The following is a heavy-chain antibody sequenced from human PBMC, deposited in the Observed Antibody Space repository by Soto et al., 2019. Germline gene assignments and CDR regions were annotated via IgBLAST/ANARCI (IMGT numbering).Heavy chain of an antibody. V-gene: IGHV1-2*04. J-gene: IGHJ3*02. Sequence: QVQLVQSGAEVKKPGASVKVSCKASGYTFTGYYMHWVRQAPGQGREGMGWINPKSGGTNYAQKFQGCVTMTRETSISTAYMELSRLRSDDTAVYYCARDRTTMVRGHAFDIWGQGTMVTVSS. CDR2: INPKSGGT. D-gene: IGHD3-10*01. CDR1: GYTFTGYY. CDR3: ARDRTTMVRGHAFDI.